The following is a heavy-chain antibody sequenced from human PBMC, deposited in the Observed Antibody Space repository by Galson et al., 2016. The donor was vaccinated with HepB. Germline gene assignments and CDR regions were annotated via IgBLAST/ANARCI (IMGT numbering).Heavy chain of an antibody. J-gene: IGHJ4*02. CDR2: ISSTSHST. Sequence: SLRLSCAASGFTFSTSAMSWVRQAPGQGLEWVSAISSTSHSTHYADSVKGRFTISRDNAKNTLFLQMDSLKIDDTAVYYCAKGWSGPDSWGQGTLVTVSS. CDR3: AKGWSGPDS. CDR1: GFTFSTSA. D-gene: IGHD3-3*01. V-gene: IGHV3-23*01.